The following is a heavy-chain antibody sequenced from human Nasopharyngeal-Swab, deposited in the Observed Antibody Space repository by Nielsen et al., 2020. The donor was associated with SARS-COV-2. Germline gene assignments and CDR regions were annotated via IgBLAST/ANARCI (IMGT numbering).Heavy chain of an antibody. V-gene: IGHV3-74*01. J-gene: IGHJ4*02. D-gene: IGHD3-9*01. Sequence: GGSLRLSCAASGFTFSNAWMHWVRLTPGKGLVWVSGIDFDGSNTFYADSVKGRFTISRDNGENTLSLQMNSLRDEDTGVYYCGSVFEIWGQGVPVTVSS. CDR1: GFTFSNAW. CDR3: GSVFEI. CDR2: IDFDGSNT.